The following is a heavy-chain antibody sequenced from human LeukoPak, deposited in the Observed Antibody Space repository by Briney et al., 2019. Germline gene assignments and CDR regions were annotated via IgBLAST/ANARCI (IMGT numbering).Heavy chain of an antibody. CDR1: GGSISSHY. V-gene: IGHV4-59*08. D-gene: IGHD5-18*01. Sequence: SETLSLTCTVSGGSISSHYWSWIRQPPGKGLEWIGYISYSESTNYNPSLKRRVTISADTSKNQFSLKLSSVTAADTAVYYCARLKYNYGPFDYWGQATLVTVSS. CDR2: ISYSEST. J-gene: IGHJ4*02. CDR3: ARLKYNYGPFDY.